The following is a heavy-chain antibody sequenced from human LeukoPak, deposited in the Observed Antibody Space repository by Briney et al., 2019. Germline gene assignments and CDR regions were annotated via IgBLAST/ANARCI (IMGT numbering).Heavy chain of an antibody. CDR2: INHSGST. V-gene: IGHV4-34*01. CDR3: ASGGISSSWPYFDY. D-gene: IGHD6-13*01. J-gene: IGHJ4*02. CDR1: GVSFSGYY. Sequence: SETLSLTCAVYGVSFSGYYWSWIRQPPGKGLEWIGEINHSGSTNYNPSLKSRVTISVHTSKNQFSLKLSSVTAADTAVYYCASGGISSSWPYFDYWGQGTLVTVSS.